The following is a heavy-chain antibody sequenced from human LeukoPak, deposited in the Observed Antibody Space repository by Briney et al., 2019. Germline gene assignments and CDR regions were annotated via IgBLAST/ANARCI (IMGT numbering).Heavy chain of an antibody. Sequence: GGSLRLSCAASGFTFSGSAMHWVRQASGKGLEWVGRIRSKANSYVTAYAASVKGRFTISRDDSKNTAYLQMNSLKPEDAAVYYCTRQSDIAVAGEFDYWGQGTLVTVSS. CDR3: TRQSDIAVAGEFDY. CDR1: GFTFSGSA. D-gene: IGHD6-19*01. CDR2: IRSKANSYVT. J-gene: IGHJ4*02. V-gene: IGHV3-73*01.